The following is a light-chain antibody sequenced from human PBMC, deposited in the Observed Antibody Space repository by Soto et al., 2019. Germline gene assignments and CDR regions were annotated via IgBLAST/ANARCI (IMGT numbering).Light chain of an antibody. J-gene: IGKJ1*01. CDR1: QSISSW. V-gene: IGKV1-5*03. CDR3: QQYNSYPWT. Sequence: DIQMTQSPFTLSASVGDRVTSTCRASQSISSWLAWYQQKPGKAPKLLIYKASTLESGVPSNFSGSGSGTEFTLTISSLQPEDFATYYCQQYNSYPWTFGQGTTGDIK. CDR2: KAS.